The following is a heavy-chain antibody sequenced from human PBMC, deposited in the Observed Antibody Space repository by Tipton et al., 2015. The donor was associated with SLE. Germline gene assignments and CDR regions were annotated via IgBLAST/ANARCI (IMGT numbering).Heavy chain of an antibody. V-gene: IGHV4-30-2*06. J-gene: IGHJ4*02. CDR2: IYPSGSS. CDR1: GGSISSGSYA. D-gene: IGHD1-26*01. CDR3: ATSLIVQGIFFDF. Sequence: LRLSCAVPGGSISSGSYAWNWIRQSPGKGLEWIGYIYPSGSSHYSPSFKSRLTISVDSSRNEISLMLSSVTAADTAVYYCATSLIVQGIFFDFWGQGTLVTVSS.